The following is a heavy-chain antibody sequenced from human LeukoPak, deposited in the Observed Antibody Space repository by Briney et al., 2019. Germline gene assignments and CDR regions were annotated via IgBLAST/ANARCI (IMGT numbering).Heavy chain of an antibody. CDR1: GYTLTELS. J-gene: IGHJ4*02. CDR3: AREWGIDRTFYY. CDR2: FDPEDGET. V-gene: IGHV1-24*01. Sequence: GASVKVSCKVSGYTLTELSMHWVRQAPGKGLEWMGGFDPEDGETIYAQKFQGRVTMTRDTSTSTVYMELSSLRSEDTAVYYCAREWGIDRTFYYWGQGTLVTVSS. D-gene: IGHD6-13*01.